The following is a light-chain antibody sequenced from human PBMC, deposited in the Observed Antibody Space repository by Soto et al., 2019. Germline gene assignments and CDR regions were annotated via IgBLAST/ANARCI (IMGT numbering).Light chain of an antibody. CDR3: QQYQSYSRT. Sequence: DIQMTQSPSTLSASVGDRVTITCRASQSISSWLAWYQQKPGKAPKLLIYKASSLESGVPSTFSGSGSGTEFTLTISSLKPDDFATYYCQQYQSYSRTFGQGTKVDI. CDR1: QSISSW. J-gene: IGKJ1*01. CDR2: KAS. V-gene: IGKV1-5*03.